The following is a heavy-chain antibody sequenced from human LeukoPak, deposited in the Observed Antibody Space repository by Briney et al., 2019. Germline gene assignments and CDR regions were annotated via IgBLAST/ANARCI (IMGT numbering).Heavy chain of an antibody. CDR2: INSNNGDT. V-gene: IGHV1-2*02. CDR3: ARMAMITDELDY. Sequence: ASVKVSCKASGYTFSDYYIHWVRQAPGQGLEWMGWINSNNGDTNYAQKLQGRVTMTRDTSISTAYMELSRLRSDDTPLYYCARMAMITDELDYWGQGTLVTVSS. D-gene: IGHD5-12*01. J-gene: IGHJ4*02. CDR1: GYTFSDYY.